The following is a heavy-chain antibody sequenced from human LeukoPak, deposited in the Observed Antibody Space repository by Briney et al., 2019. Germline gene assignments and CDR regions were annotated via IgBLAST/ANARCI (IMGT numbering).Heavy chain of an antibody. J-gene: IGHJ4*02. CDR2: IIPIFGTA. Sequence: SVKVSCKASGYTFTSYDINWVRQATGQGLEWMGGIIPIFGTANYAQKFQGRVTITADESTSTAYVELSSLRSEDTAVYYCASPGRKGLEWLLSFDYWGQGTLVTVSS. CDR1: GYTFTSYD. D-gene: IGHD3-3*01. V-gene: IGHV1-69*13. CDR3: ASPGRKGLEWLLSFDY.